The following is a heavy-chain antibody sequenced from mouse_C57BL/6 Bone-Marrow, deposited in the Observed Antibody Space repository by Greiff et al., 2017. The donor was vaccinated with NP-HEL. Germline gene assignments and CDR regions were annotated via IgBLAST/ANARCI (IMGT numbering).Heavy chain of an antibody. Sequence: QVQLQQPGAELVKPGASVKLSCKASGYSFTSYWMHWVKQRPGQGLEWIGMIHPKRGSHTYNEKFKGKATLTVDKSSSKAYMEHRSLTSEDSAVYYCVREGPYYDAMDYWGQGTAVTVSS. V-gene: IGHV1-64*01. J-gene: IGHJ4*01. D-gene: IGHD3-3*01. CDR2: IHPKRGSH. CDR3: VREGPYYDAMDY. CDR1: GYSFTSYW.